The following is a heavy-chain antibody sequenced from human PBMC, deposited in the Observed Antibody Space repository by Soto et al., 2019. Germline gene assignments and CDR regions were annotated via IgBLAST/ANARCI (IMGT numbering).Heavy chain of an antibody. CDR1: GFTVSSNY. V-gene: IGHV3-66*01. J-gene: IGHJ1*01. Sequence: EVQLVESGGGLVQPGGSLRLSCAASGFTVSSNYMSWVRQAPGKGLEWVSVIYSGGSTYYADSVKGRFTISRDNFKNTLYLQMNSLRAEDTDVYYCASDMVRGLYPEYFQHWGQGTLVTVSS. CDR2: IYSGGST. D-gene: IGHD3-10*01. CDR3: ASDMVRGLYPEYFQH.